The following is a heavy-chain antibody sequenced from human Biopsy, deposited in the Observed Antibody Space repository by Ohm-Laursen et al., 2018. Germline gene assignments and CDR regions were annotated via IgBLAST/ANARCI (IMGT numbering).Heavy chain of an antibody. D-gene: IGHD2/OR15-2a*01. V-gene: IGHV2-70*11. CDR1: GFSLTTNGMS. J-gene: IGHJ4*02. CDR2: ICWDDDE. Sequence: TQTLTLTCTFSGFSLTTNGMSVAWIRQPPVKALEWLARICWDDDEYYNTSLKTRVTISKDTSKNQVVLTMTNMDPVDTATYFCARRRQSEYYDYWGRGTLVTVPS. CDR3: ARRRQSEYYDY.